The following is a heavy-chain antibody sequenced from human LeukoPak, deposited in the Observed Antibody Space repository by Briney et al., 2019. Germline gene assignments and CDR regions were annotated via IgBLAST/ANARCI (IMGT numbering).Heavy chain of an antibody. Sequence: PGGSLRLSCAASGFTFSSYAMSWVRQAPGKGLEWASAISGSGGSTYYADSVKGRFTISRDNSKNTLYLQMNSLRAEDTAVYYCAKEHIVVVPAAIGKARFDPWGQGTLVTVSS. V-gene: IGHV3-23*01. J-gene: IGHJ5*02. CDR2: ISGSGGST. D-gene: IGHD2-2*02. CDR3: AKEHIVVVPAAIGKARFDP. CDR1: GFTFSSYA.